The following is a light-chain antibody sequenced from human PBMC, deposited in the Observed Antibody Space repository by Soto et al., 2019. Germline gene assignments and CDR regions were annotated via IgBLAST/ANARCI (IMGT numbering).Light chain of an antibody. J-gene: IGKJ1*01. CDR2: DAS. Sequence: EIVLTQSPATLSLSPGERATLSCRASQSISSYLAWYHHKPGQAPRLLIYDASTMAAGIPARFSGSGSGTEFTPPISSLEPEDFAVYFCQLRSNWPPTWTFGQGTKVEVK. V-gene: IGKV3-11*01. CDR1: QSISSY. CDR3: QLRSNWPPTWT.